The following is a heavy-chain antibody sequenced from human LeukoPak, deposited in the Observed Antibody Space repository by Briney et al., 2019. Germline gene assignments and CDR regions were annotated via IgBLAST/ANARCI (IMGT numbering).Heavy chain of an antibody. Sequence: KPSETLSLTCTVSGGSISSSPYYWGWVRQPPGKGLEWIASIYRSGSTFYDPSLKSRVTVSIDTSKNQFSLRLNSVTSADTAVYVCARGPDHSTSYAAYWFDPWGQGTLVTVSS. D-gene: IGHD6-13*01. J-gene: IGHJ5*02. CDR3: ARGPDHSTSYAAYWFDP. V-gene: IGHV4-39*01. CDR1: GGSISSSPYY. CDR2: IYRSGST.